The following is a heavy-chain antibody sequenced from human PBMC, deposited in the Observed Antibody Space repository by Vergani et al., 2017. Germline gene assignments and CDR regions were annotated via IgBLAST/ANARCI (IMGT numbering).Heavy chain of an antibody. CDR2: IWYDGSKE. V-gene: IGHV3-33*01. J-gene: IGHJ6*03. D-gene: IGHD2-8*01. CDR1: GYTLSSHA. Sequence: QVQLEESGGGVVQPGRSLRLSCAGSGYTLSSHAMHWVRQAPGKGLEWVAFIWYDGSKEYYADSVKGRFTISRDNSKNTLYLQMNNLRAADTAVYYCARSGYCAHGVCYMEYYYYMDVWGKGTAVTVSS. CDR3: ARSGYCAHGVCYMEYYYYMDV.